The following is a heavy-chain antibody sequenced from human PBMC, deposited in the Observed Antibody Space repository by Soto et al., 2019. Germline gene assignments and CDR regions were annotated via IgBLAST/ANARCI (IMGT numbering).Heavy chain of an antibody. Sequence: ASVKVSCKASGYTFTSYDINWVRQATGHGLEWMGWMNPNSGNTGYAQKFQGRVTMTRNTSISTAYMELSSLRSEDTAVYYCARGRPGTTRGYYYYYMDVWGKGTTVTVSS. CDR1: GYTFTSYD. CDR3: ARGRPGTTRGYYYYYMDV. J-gene: IGHJ6*03. CDR2: MNPNSGNT. V-gene: IGHV1-8*01. D-gene: IGHD1-7*01.